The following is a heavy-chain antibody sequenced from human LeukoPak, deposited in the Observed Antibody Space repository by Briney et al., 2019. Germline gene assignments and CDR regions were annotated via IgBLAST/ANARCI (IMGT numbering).Heavy chain of an antibody. CDR1: GGTFSSYA. J-gene: IGHJ4*02. Sequence: SVKVSRKASGGTFSSYAISWVRQAPGQGLEWMGGIIPIFGTANYAQKFQGRVTITADESTSTAYMELSSLRSEDTAVYYCARGNDILTGYFFWGQGTLVTVSS. V-gene: IGHV1-69*13. CDR3: ARGNDILTGYFF. D-gene: IGHD3-9*01. CDR2: IIPIFGTA.